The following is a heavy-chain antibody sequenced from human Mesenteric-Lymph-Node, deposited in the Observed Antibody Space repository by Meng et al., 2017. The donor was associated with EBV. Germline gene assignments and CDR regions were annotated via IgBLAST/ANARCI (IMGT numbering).Heavy chain of an antibody. CDR1: GETFSNYG. J-gene: IGHJ5*01. V-gene: IGHV1-69*01. Sequence: VQLDKAGAEVKRQWSTVKVSCKTSGETFSNYGISWVRQAPGQGLEWMGGIIPILGTTNYAQKFRDRVTVTADESTTTAYMELTSLRFDDTAVYYCANHSTRWYVLDSWGQGTLVTVSS. CDR2: IIPILGTT. D-gene: IGHD2-2*01. CDR3: ANHSTRWYVLDS.